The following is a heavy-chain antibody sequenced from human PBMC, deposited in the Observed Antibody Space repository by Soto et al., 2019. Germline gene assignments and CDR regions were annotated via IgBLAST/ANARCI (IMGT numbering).Heavy chain of an antibody. J-gene: IGHJ4*02. CDR3: ARLRFIFMERDFDS. V-gene: IGHV3-15*01. Sequence: HLVESGGDLVKPGGSLRLSCAASGFMFSSAWMSWVRQAPGKGLEWVGRIKSKRDGGTTDYAPPVKGRFVISRDDSKNTLYLQMNSLKTDDTAVYRCARLRFIFMERDFDSWGQGTLVTVSS. CDR2: IKSKRDGGTT. D-gene: IGHD3-16*01. CDR1: GFMFSSAW.